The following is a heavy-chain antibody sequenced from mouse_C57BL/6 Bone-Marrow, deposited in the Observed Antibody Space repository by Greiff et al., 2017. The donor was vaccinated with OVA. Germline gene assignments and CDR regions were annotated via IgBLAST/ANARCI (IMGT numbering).Heavy chain of an antibody. CDR2: SRNKANDYTT. J-gene: IGHJ1*03. Sequence: EVQVVESGGGLVQSGRSLRLSCATSGFTFSDFYMEWVRQAPGKGLEWIAASRNKANDYTTEYSASVKGRFIVSRDTSQSIHYLQMNALRAEDTAIYYGARDSRSDWYCDVWGTGTTVTVSS. D-gene: IGHD1-1*01. CDR3: ARDSRSDWYCDV. CDR1: GFTFSDFY. V-gene: IGHV7-1*01.